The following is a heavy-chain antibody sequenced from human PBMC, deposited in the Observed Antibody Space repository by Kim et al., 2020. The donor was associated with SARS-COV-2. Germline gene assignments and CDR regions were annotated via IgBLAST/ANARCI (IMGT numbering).Heavy chain of an antibody. Sequence: GGSLRLSCAASGFTFSSYAMSWVRQAPGKGLEWVSAISGSGGSTYYADSVKGRFTISRDNSKNTLYLQMNSLRAEDTAVYYCAKIFYGYYDILTGYFDYWGQGTLVTVSS. D-gene: IGHD3-9*01. J-gene: IGHJ4*02. V-gene: IGHV3-23*01. CDR1: GFTFSSYA. CDR2: ISGSGGST. CDR3: AKIFYGYYDILTGYFDY.